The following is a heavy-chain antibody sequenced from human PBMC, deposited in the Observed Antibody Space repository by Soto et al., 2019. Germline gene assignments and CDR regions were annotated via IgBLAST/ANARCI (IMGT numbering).Heavy chain of an antibody. V-gene: IGHV3-21*01. CDR3: AIYQPRTDHHHAFDI. Sequence: PGGSLRLSCAASGFTFSSYSMNWVRQAPRKGLEWVSSISSSSSYIYYADSVKGRFTISRDNAKNSLYLQMNSLRAEDTAVYYCAIYQPRTDHHHAFDIWGQGTMVTVSS. CDR2: ISSSSSYI. J-gene: IGHJ3*02. CDR1: GFTFSSYS. D-gene: IGHD2-2*01.